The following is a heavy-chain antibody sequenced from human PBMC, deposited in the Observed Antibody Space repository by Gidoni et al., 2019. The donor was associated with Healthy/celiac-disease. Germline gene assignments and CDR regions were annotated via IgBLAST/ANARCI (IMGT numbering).Heavy chain of an antibody. CDR3: AKVMTTVVIDYYYGMDV. CDR2: ISYDGSNK. Sequence: QVQLVESGGGVVQPGRSLRLSCAASGFTLSSYGMHWVRQAPGKGLEWVAVISYDGSNKYYADSVKGRFTISRDNSKNTLYLQMNSLRAEDTAVYYCAKVMTTVVIDYYYGMDVWGQGTTVTVSS. CDR1: GFTLSSYG. D-gene: IGHD4-17*01. J-gene: IGHJ6*02. V-gene: IGHV3-30*18.